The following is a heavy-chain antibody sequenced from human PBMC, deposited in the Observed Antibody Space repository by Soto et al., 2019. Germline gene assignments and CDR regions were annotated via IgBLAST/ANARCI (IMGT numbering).Heavy chain of an antibody. V-gene: IGHV3-23*01. CDR3: AKTTDGWFSAFEI. CDR1: GFVFSSYA. Sequence: GGSLRLSCAASGFVFSSYAMSWVRQAPGKGLEWVSAISGSGTTAYYADSVKGRFIFSRDNPKNTMYLQMNSLRAEDTAVYFCAKTTDGWFSAFEIWGQGTVVT. CDR2: ISGSGTTA. J-gene: IGHJ3*02. D-gene: IGHD6-19*01.